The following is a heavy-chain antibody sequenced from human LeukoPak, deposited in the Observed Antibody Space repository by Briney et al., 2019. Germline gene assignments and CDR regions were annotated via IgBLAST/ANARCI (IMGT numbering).Heavy chain of an antibody. D-gene: IGHD3-22*01. Sequence: SVKVSCKASGGTFSSYAISWVRQAPGQGLEWMGRIIPILGIANYAQKFQGRVTITADKSTSTAYMELSSLRSEDTAVYYCARNDDSSGYAQLDYWGQGTLVTVSS. CDR2: IIPILGIA. CDR3: ARNDDSSGYAQLDY. V-gene: IGHV1-69*04. CDR1: GGTFSSYA. J-gene: IGHJ4*02.